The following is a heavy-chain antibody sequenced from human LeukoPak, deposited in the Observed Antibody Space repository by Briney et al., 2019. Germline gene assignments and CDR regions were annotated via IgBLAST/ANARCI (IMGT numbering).Heavy chain of an antibody. Sequence: GGSLRLSCAASGFTFSNYGMHCVCQAPGRGPEWVAVISFVGATPYYADSLRGGFTVSRDSSNNTLYLHLNSLRTEDTAVNDCERPYCSATRCYLYLYGLDVWGQGSMVTVSS. CDR3: ERPYCSATRCYLYLYGLDV. CDR2: ISFVGATP. D-gene: IGHD2-2*01. CDR1: GFTFSNYG. J-gene: IGHJ6*02. V-gene: IGHV3-30*03.